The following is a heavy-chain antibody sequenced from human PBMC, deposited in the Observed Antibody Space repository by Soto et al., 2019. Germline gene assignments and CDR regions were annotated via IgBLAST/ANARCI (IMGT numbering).Heavy chain of an antibody. CDR2: ISSSSSTI. V-gene: IGHV3-48*02. J-gene: IGHJ5*02. D-gene: IGHD3-22*01. CDR1: GFTFSSYS. Sequence: GGSLRLSCAASGFTFSSYSMNWVRQAPGKGLEWVSYISSSSSTIYYADSVKGRFTISRDNAKNSLYLQMNSLRDEDTAVYYCARWALSDSSGYYSNWFDPWGQGTLVTVSS. CDR3: ARWALSDSSGYYSNWFDP.